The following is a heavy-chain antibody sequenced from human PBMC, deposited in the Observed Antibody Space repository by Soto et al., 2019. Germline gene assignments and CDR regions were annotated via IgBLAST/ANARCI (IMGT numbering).Heavy chain of an antibody. V-gene: IGHV1-18*01. CDR1: GYTFTSYG. D-gene: IGHD3-10*01. CDR3: ARERMPTNGSGSSSFDY. CDR2: ISAYNGNT. J-gene: IGHJ4*02. Sequence: QVQLVQSGAEVKKPGASVRVSCKASGYTFTSYGISWVRQAPGQGLEWMGWISAYNGNTNYAQKLQGRVTMTTDTSTSTAYMELRSLRSDDTAVYYCARERMPTNGSGSSSFDYWGQGTLVTVSS.